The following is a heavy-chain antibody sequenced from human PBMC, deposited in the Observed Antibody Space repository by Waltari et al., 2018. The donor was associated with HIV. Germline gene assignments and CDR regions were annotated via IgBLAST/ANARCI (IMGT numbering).Heavy chain of an antibody. CDR1: GFTFSSYD. J-gene: IGHJ4*02. D-gene: IGHD6-6*01. V-gene: IGHV3-23*01. Sequence: EVQLLESGGGLVQPGGSLRLACAASGFTFSSYDMRWVRQAPGKGLEWVSAISGSVGSTYYADSVKGRFTISRDNSKNTLYLQMNSLRAEDTAVYYCAKVEYSSSSGENWGQGTLVTVSS. CDR3: AKVEYSSSSGEN. CDR2: ISGSVGST.